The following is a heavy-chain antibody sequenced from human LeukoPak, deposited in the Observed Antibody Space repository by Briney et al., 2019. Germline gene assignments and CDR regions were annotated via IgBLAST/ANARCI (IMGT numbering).Heavy chain of an antibody. J-gene: IGHJ2*01. Sequence: SETLSLTCTVSGGSISTYYWNWIRQPPGKGLEWIGYIYYSGSTNYNPSLMSRVTISVDTSKNQFSLKLSSVTAADTAVYYCARLLPAAGYWYFDLWGRGTLISVSS. CDR3: ARLLPAAGYWYFDL. V-gene: IGHV4-59*08. CDR1: GGSISTYY. CDR2: IYYSGST. D-gene: IGHD6-13*01.